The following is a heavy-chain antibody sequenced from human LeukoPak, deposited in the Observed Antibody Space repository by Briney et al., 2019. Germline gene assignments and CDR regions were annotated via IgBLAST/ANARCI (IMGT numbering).Heavy chain of an antibody. V-gene: IGHV1-2*02. Sequence: ASVKVSCKAPGYTFTGYYMHWVRQAPGQGLEWMGCINPNSGDTDYAQRFQGRVTMTRDTSISTAYMELSGLRSDDTAVYYCARDYSDQTNLVWFDPWGQGTLVTVSS. CDR3: ARDYSDQTNLVWFDP. CDR2: INPNSGDT. J-gene: IGHJ5*02. CDR1: GYTFTGYY. D-gene: IGHD2-21*01.